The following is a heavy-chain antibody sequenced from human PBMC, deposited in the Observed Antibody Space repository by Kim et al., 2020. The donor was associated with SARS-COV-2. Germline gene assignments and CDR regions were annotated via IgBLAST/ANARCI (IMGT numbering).Heavy chain of an antibody. J-gene: IGHJ4*02. V-gene: IGHV4-34*01. CDR3: HHSSSWYVFDY. CDR2: INHSGST. CDR1: GGSFSGYY. Sequence: SETLSLTCAVYGGSFSGYYWSWIRQPPGKGLEWIGEINHSGSTNYNPSLKSRVTISVDTSKNQFSLKLSSVTAADTAVYYCHHSSSWYVFDYWGQGTLVTVSS. D-gene: IGHD6-13*01.